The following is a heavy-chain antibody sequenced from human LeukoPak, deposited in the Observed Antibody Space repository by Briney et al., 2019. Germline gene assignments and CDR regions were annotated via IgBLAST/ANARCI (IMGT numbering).Heavy chain of an antibody. CDR2: IYYSGTT. D-gene: IGHD5-18*01. J-gene: IGHJ4*02. Sequence: PSETLSLTCTVSGGSISSSSYYWGWIRQPPGKGLEWIGTIYYSGTTYYNPSLKSRVTFSVDPSKNQFSLNMRFVTAADTAVYYCAREVAGGYSYVDYWGQGTLVTVSS. V-gene: IGHV4-39*07. CDR3: AREVAGGYSYVDY. CDR1: GGSISSSSYY.